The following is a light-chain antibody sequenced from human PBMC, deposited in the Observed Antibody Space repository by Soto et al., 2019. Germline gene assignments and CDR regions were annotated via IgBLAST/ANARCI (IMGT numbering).Light chain of an antibody. V-gene: IGKV3D-15*01. CDR1: ESVSSI. J-gene: IGKJ4*01. Sequence: ENLLTQSPGTLSSSPGERANLTCRASESVSSIYVAWYQQKPGQAPRLLIYGASTRATGFPARFSGSGSETEFTLTISSLQSEDFAVYYCQQYNDWPLTFGGGTKVDIK. CDR3: QQYNDWPLT. CDR2: GAS.